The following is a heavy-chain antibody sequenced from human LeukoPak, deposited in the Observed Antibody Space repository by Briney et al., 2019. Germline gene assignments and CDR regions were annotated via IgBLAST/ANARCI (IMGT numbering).Heavy chain of an antibody. CDR2: INHSGST. CDR3: ARRFKRAADY. D-gene: IGHD3-3*01. Sequence: ETLSLTXAVYGGSFSGYYWSWIRQPPGKGLEWIGEINHSGSTNYNPSLKSRVTISVDTSKNQFSLKLSSVTAADTAVYYCARRFKRAADYRGQGTLVTVSS. CDR1: GGSFSGYY. J-gene: IGHJ4*02. V-gene: IGHV4-34*01.